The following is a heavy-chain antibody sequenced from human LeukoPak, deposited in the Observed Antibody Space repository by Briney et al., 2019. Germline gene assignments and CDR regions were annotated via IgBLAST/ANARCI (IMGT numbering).Heavy chain of an antibody. CDR2: ISYDGSNK. V-gene: IGHV3-30*03. Sequence: GGSLRLSCAASGFTFSSYGMHWVRQAPGKGLEWVAVISYDGSNKYYADSVKGRFTISRDNSKNTLYLQMNSLRAEDTAVYYCARGGQQLVRSPFDYWGQGTLVTVSS. J-gene: IGHJ4*02. CDR1: GFTFSSYG. D-gene: IGHD6-13*01. CDR3: ARGGQQLVRSPFDY.